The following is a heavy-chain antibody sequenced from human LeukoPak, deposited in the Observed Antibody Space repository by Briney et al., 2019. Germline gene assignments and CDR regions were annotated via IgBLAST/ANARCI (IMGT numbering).Heavy chain of an antibody. J-gene: IGHJ5*02. V-gene: IGHV3-21*01. CDR1: GFTFSSYS. CDR3: ARGAMVLNWFDP. CDR2: ISSSSSYI. D-gene: IGHD5-18*01. Sequence: GGSLRLSCAASGFTFSSYSMNWVRQAPGKGLEWVSSISSSSSYIYYADSVKGRFTIPRDNAKNSLYLQMNSLRAEDTAVYYCARGAMVLNWFDPWGQGTLVTVSS.